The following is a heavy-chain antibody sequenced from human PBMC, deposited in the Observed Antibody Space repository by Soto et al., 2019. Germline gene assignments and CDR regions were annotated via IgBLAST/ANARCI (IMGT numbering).Heavy chain of an antibody. D-gene: IGHD1-20*01. Sequence: VQLVESGGGVVQPGRSLRLSCAASGFSFSDYGVHWVRQAPGKGLEWVSTIGSVGGDTYYADSVKGRFTISRDDSKNTLLLQMNSLRAEDTAVYYCVKDRMAYNSVWDPFDIWGQGTMVTVSS. CDR3: VKDRMAYNSVWDPFDI. CDR1: GFSFSDYG. J-gene: IGHJ3*02. CDR2: IGSVGGDT. V-gene: IGHV3-23*04.